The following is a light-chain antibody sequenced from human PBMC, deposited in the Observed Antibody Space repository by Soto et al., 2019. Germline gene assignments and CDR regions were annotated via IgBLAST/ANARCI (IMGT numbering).Light chain of an antibody. CDR2: DAS. CDR1: QSVSSN. CDR3: QQYNNWWT. J-gene: IGKJ1*01. V-gene: IGKV3-15*01. Sequence: DIVMTQSPATLSVSPGERATLSCRASQSVSSNLAWYQQKPGQALRLLIYDASTRATGIPARFSGSGSGTEFTLTISSLQSEDFAVYYCQQYNNWWTFGQGTKVDIK.